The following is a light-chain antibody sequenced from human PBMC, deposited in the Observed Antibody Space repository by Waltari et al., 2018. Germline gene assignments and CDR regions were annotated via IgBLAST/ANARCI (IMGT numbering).Light chain of an antibody. CDR2: NNN. CDR3: ASWDDTLNGPV. Sequence: QSVLTQPPSASGAPGQRVTISCSARSYTVRGTPVSWYQELPGTAPKLLTRNNNRRPSGVPKRFSGSKSGTSASLAISGLQSEDEAYYYCASWDDTLNGPVFGGGTKLTVL. CDR1: SYTVRGTP. V-gene: IGLV1-44*01. J-gene: IGLJ3*02.